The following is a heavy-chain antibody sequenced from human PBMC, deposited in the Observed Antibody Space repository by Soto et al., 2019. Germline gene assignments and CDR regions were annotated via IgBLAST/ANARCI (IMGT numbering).Heavy chain of an antibody. CDR3: ARGMTTVTTLDY. V-gene: IGHV4-30-2*01. J-gene: IGHJ4*02. Sequence: SETLSLTCAGSGGSISSGGYSWSWIRQPPGKGLEWIGYIYHSGSTYYNPSLKSRVTISVDRSKNQFSLKLSSVTAADTAVYYCARGMTTVTTLDYWGQGTLVTVSS. D-gene: IGHD4-4*01. CDR2: IYHSGST. CDR1: GGSISSGGYS.